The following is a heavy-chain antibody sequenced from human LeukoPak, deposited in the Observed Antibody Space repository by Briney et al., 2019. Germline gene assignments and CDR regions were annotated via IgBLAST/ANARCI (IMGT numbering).Heavy chain of an antibody. CDR1: GGSISSSSYY. Sequence: PSETLSLTCTVSGGSISSSSYYWGWIRQPPGKGLEWIGSIYYSGSTYYNPSLKSRVTISVDTSKNQFSLKLSSVTAADTAVYYCARSSGGPSDYFDYWGQGTLVTVSS. CDR2: IYYSGST. J-gene: IGHJ4*02. D-gene: IGHD1-26*01. V-gene: IGHV4-39*07. CDR3: ARSSGGPSDYFDY.